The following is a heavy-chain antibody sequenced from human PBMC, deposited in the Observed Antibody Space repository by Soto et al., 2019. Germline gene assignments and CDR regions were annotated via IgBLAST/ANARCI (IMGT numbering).Heavy chain of an antibody. J-gene: IGHJ4*02. CDR3: ARPRDVHRTVYYDY. CDR2: IYYSGST. CDR1: GGSVSSGSYY. D-gene: IGHD4-4*01. Sequence: SETLSLTCTVSGGSVSSGSYYWSWIRQPPGKGLECIGYIYYSGSTNYNPSLKSRVTISVDTSKNQFSLKLSSVTAADTAIYFCARPRDVHRTVYYDYWGQGTLVTVSS. V-gene: IGHV4-61*01.